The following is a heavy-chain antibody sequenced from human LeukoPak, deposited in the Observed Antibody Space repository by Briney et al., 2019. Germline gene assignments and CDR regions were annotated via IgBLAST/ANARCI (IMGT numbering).Heavy chain of an antibody. CDR1: GFTFSSYC. D-gene: IGHD5-24*01. CDR3: ARSRRDGYNLGDY. J-gene: IGHJ4*02. CDR2: IKQEGSEK. V-gene: IGHV3-7*01. Sequence: PGGCLRLSCAASGFTFSSYCLSWVRQAPGKGLEWVANIKQEGSEKYYVESVKGRFPVYRDNAKNSLYLQMNSLRAEDTAVYYCARSRRDGYNLGDYWGQGTLVTVSS.